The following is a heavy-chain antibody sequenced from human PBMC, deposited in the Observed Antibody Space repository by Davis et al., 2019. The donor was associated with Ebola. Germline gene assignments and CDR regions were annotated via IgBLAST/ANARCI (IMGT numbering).Heavy chain of an antibody. Sequence: PSETLSLTCTVSGGSISSYYWSWIRQPPGKGLEWIGYIYYSGSTNYNPSLKSRVTISVDTSKNQFSLKLSSVTAADTAVYYCARIEYSSSSRFDPWGQGTLVTVSS. CDR2: IYYSGST. CDR3: ARIEYSSSSRFDP. V-gene: IGHV4-59*12. J-gene: IGHJ5*02. CDR1: GGSISSYY. D-gene: IGHD6-6*01.